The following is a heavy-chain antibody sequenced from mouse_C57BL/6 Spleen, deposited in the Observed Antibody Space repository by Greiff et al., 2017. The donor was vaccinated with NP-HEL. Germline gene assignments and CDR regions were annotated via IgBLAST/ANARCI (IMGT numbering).Heavy chain of an antibody. Sequence: VQLQQSGAELVKPGASVKMSCKASGYTFTSYWITWVKQRPGQGLEWIGDIYPGSGSTNYNEKFKSKATLTVDTSSSTAYMQLSSLTSEDSAVYYCASPTGRDDAMDYWGQGTSVTVSS. D-gene: IGHD4-1*02. CDR3: ASPTGRDDAMDY. V-gene: IGHV1-55*01. J-gene: IGHJ4*01. CDR1: GYTFTSYW. CDR2: IYPGSGST.